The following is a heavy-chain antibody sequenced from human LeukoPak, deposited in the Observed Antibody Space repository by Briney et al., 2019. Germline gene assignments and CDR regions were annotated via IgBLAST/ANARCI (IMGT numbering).Heavy chain of an antibody. CDR1: GGSISISNYY. CDR2: FYYSGST. Sequence: SETLSLTCTVSGGSISISNYYWGWLRQPPGKGLEWIGSFYYSGSTYYNPSLKSRVTISVDTSKSQFSLKLSSVTAADTAVYYCARKQWVMYYFDSWGQGTLVTVSS. V-gene: IGHV4-39*01. J-gene: IGHJ4*02. CDR3: ARKQWVMYYFDS. D-gene: IGHD6-19*01.